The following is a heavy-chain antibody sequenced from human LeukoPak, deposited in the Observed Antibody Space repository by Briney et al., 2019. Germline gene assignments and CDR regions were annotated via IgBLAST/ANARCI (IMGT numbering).Heavy chain of an antibody. CDR2: IRYDGSDK. V-gene: IGHV3-30*02. D-gene: IGHD6-13*01. CDR1: GFTFSSYG. J-gene: IGHJ6*03. Sequence: PGGSLRLSCAASGFTFSSYGMHRVRQAPGKGLEWVAFIRYDGSDKYYADSVKGRFTISRDNSKNTLYLQMNSLRAEDTAVYYCASIGGSSLNYYYYYMDVWGQGTLVTVSS. CDR3: ASIGGSSLNYYYYYMDV.